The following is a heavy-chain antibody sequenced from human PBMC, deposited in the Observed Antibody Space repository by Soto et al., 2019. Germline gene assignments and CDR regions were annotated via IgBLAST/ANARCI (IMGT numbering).Heavy chain of an antibody. V-gene: IGHV1-69*01. Sequence: QVQLVQSGAEVKKPGSSVKVSCKASGGTFSSYAISWVRQAPGQGLEWMGGIIPIFGTANYAQKFQGRVTITADESTSTAYMERRSLRSEDTAVYYCAIPSSSGSYYDYYDYCMDVWGQGTTVTVSS. J-gene: IGHJ6*02. CDR3: AIPSSSGSYYDYYDYCMDV. CDR2: IIPIFGTA. D-gene: IGHD1-26*01. CDR1: GGTFSSYA.